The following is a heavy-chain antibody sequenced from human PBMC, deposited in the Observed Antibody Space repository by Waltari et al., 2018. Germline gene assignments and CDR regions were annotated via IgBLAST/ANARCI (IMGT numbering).Heavy chain of an antibody. CDR3: ARDGGGITMIVGDNNWFDP. CDR1: GGSISSSNW. Sequence: QVQLQESGPGLVKPSGTLSLTCAVSGGSISSSNWWSWVRQPPGKGLEWIGEIYHSWSTNYNPSLKSRVTISVDKSKNQFSLKLSSVTAADTAVYYCARDGGGITMIVGDNNWFDPWGQGTLVTVSS. D-gene: IGHD3-22*01. V-gene: IGHV4-4*02. J-gene: IGHJ5*02. CDR2: IYHSWST.